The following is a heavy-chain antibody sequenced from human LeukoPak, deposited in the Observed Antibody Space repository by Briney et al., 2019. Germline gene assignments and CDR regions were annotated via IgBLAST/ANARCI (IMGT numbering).Heavy chain of an antibody. CDR1: GYSSTNYG. CDR3: ARISPREDIVATGIDP. Sequence: ASVKVSCKASGYSSTNYGISWVRQAPGQGLEWMGWIHIYRGNTNYAQKFQGRVTMTTDTSTSTVYMELSSLRSEDTAVYYCARISPREDIVATGIDPWGQGTLVTVSS. D-gene: IGHD5-12*01. CDR2: IHIYRGNT. V-gene: IGHV1-18*01. J-gene: IGHJ5*02.